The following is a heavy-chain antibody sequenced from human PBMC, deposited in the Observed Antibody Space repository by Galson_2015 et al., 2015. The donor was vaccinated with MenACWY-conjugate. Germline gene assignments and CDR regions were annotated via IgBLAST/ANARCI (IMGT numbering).Heavy chain of an antibody. CDR3: ARGMVSFGGASVAFCFDS. CDR2: INFNGGST. V-gene: IGHV3-20*04. Sequence: SLRLSCAASGFTFDGYAMGWVRQAPGKGLEWVAGINFNGGSTDYADSVKGRFTISRDNAKNSLYPHLNSLRAEDTALYYCARGMVSFGGASVAFCFDSWGQGTLVAVSS. J-gene: IGHJ4*02. D-gene: IGHD3-16*02. CDR1: GFTFDGYA.